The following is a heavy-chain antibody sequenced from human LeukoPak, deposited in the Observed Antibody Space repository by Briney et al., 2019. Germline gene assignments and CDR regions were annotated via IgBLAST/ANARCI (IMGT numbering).Heavy chain of an antibody. CDR3: ARGVATFDP. V-gene: IGHV3-48*01. CDR1: GFTFSSYS. Sequence: GGSLRLSFAASGFTFSSYSMNWVRQAPGKGLEWVSYISSSSSTIYYADSVKGRFTISRDNAKNSLYLQMNSLKTEDTAVYYCARGVATFDPWGQGTLVTVSS. J-gene: IGHJ5*02. CDR2: ISSSSSTI. D-gene: IGHD3-10*01.